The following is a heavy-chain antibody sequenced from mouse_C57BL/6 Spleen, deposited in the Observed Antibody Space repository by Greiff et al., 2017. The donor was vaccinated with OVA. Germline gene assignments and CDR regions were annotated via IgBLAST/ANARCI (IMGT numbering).Heavy chain of an antibody. D-gene: IGHD2-3*01. CDR2: IDPSDSYT. Sequence: QVQLKQPGAELVMPGASVKLSCKASGYTFTSYWMHWVKQRPGQGLEWIGEIDPSDSYTNYNQKFKGKSTLTVDKSSSTAYMQLSSLTSEDSAVYYCARSGDGEYYFDYWGQGTTLTVSS. V-gene: IGHV1-69*01. CDR3: ARSGDGEYYFDY. CDR1: GYTFTSYW. J-gene: IGHJ2*01.